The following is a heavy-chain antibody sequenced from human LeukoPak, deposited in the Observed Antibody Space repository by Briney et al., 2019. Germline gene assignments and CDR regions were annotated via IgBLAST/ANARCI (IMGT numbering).Heavy chain of an antibody. CDR1: GGSFSGYY. Sequence: SETLSLTCAVYGGSFSGYYWSWIRQPPGKGREWIGEINHSGSTNYNPSLKSRVTISVDTSKNQFSLKLRSVTAADTAVYYCARGARPPYYPSDYWGQGTLVTVSS. CDR2: INHSGST. J-gene: IGHJ4*02. D-gene: IGHD3-22*01. CDR3: ARGARPPYYPSDY. V-gene: IGHV4-34*01.